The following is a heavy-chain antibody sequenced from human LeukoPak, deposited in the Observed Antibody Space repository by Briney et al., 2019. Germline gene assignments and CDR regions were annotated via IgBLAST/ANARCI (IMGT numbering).Heavy chain of an antibody. V-gene: IGHV1-2*02. CDR2: INPNSGGT. Sequence: ASVKVSCKASGYTFTGYYMHWVRQAPGQGPEWMGWINPNSGGTNYAQKFQGRVTMTRDTSISTAYMELSRLRSDDTAVYYCARVRDDILTGYYLYYFDYWGQGTLVTVSS. J-gene: IGHJ4*02. CDR1: GYTFTGYY. CDR3: ARVRDDILTGYYLYYFDY. D-gene: IGHD3-9*01.